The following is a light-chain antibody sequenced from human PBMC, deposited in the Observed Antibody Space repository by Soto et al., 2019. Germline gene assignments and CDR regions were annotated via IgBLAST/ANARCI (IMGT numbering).Light chain of an antibody. CDR2: EVS. CDR1: SSDVGGYNY. J-gene: IGLJ3*02. Sequence: QSVLTQPASVSGSPGQSITISCTGTSSDVGGYNYVSWYQQHPGKAPKLIIYEVSNRPSGVSHRFSGSKSGNTASLTISGLQAEDEADYYCSSYTTLITVVFGGGTKLTVL. CDR3: SSYTTLITVV. V-gene: IGLV2-14*01.